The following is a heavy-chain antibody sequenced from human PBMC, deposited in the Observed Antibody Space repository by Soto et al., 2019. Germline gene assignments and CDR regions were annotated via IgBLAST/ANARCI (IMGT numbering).Heavy chain of an antibody. D-gene: IGHD4-4*01. CDR3: AGDPDSHYNDSHASSYP. V-gene: IGHV1-69*08. J-gene: IGHJ5*02. CDR1: GGTFSTYT. CDR2: IIPIIGII. Sequence: QVQLVQSGAEVKKPGSSVKVSCKASGGTFSTYTITWVRQAPGQGLEWMGRIIPIIGIINYAQKWQGSVTISADKFTGTAYMELSGLRSDDTAVYYCAGDPDSHYNDSHASSYPWGQGTLVTVSS.